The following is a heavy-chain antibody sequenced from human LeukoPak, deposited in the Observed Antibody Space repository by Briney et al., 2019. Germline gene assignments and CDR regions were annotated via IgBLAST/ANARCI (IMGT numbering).Heavy chain of an antibody. Sequence: PGGSLRVSCSASGFTFDSYAMSWVRQAPGWGLEWVSTISGSGGNTYYAESVKGRFSISRDNSKKTLFLEMSSLRADDTAVYYCAKPMYYYDSSGYFDYWGQGTLVTVSS. J-gene: IGHJ4*02. D-gene: IGHD3-22*01. CDR1: GFTFDSYA. CDR2: ISGSGGNT. CDR3: AKPMYYYDSSGYFDY. V-gene: IGHV3-23*01.